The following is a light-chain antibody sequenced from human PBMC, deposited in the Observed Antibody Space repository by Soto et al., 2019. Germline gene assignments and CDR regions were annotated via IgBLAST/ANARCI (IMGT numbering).Light chain of an antibody. V-gene: IGKV1-39*01. Sequence: DIQMTQSPSSLSAFVGDSVTITCRASQNVRGYLHWYQQKPGRAPKLLIYAASNLQIGVPFRFSGSGSGTEYTPSINSLQPDDSTTYYCQQSHSTLPITFGQGTRVEI. J-gene: IGKJ5*01. CDR3: QQSHSTLPIT. CDR1: QNVRGY. CDR2: AAS.